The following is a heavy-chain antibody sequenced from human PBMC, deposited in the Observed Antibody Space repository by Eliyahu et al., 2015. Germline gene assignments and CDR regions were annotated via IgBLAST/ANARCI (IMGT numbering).Heavy chain of an antibody. V-gene: IGHV3-48*04. D-gene: IGHD3-10*01. CDR3: ARGATGDRLGY. Sequence: VQLVESGGDXVQPGGSLRLSCXASGXTFSTYSMNWVRQAPGKGLEWVSXISSSSTTMYYADSVKGRXTISRDNAKNSLFLQMNSLRAEDTAVYYCARGATGDRLGYWGQGTLVTVSS. CDR1: GXTFSTYS. CDR2: ISSSSTTM. J-gene: IGHJ4*02.